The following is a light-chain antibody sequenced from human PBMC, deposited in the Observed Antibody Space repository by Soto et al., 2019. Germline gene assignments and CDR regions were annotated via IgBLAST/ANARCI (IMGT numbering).Light chain of an antibody. Sequence: IQMTQPPSTLSASIGDRVTITCGASQSINNRLAWYQQMPGKAPNLLIYDASTLESGVPSRFRGSGSETEFTLTISGLQPDDFATYYCQQFIDGWTFGQGTKVDIK. CDR2: DAS. V-gene: IGKV1-5*01. CDR3: QQFIDGWT. CDR1: QSINNR. J-gene: IGKJ1*01.